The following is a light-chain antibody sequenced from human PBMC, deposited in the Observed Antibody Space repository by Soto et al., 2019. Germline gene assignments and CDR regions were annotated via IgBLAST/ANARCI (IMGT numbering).Light chain of an antibody. CDR3: QQYNSWPPNT. V-gene: IGKV3-15*01. J-gene: IGKJ2*01. CDR2: GTS. Sequence: EIVMTQSPATLSVSPGERVTLSCRASQSFSSNLAWYQQKPGQAPRLLIYGTSTRATGIPGRFSGSGSGTEFTLTISSLQSEDFAVYYCQQYNSWPPNTFGQGTKLEIK. CDR1: QSFSSN.